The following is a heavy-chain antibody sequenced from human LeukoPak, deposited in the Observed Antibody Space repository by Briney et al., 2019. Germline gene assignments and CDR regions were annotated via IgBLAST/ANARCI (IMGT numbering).Heavy chain of an antibody. CDR3: ARDRRSSSWYYYYGMDV. Sequence: SETLSLTCAVYGGSFSGYYWSWIRQPPGKGLEWIGEINHSGSTNYNPSLKSRVTISVDTSKNQFSLKLSSVTAADTAVYYCARDRRSSSWYYYYGMDVWGQGTTVTVSS. J-gene: IGHJ6*02. CDR2: INHSGST. V-gene: IGHV4-34*01. CDR1: GGSFSGYY. D-gene: IGHD6-13*01.